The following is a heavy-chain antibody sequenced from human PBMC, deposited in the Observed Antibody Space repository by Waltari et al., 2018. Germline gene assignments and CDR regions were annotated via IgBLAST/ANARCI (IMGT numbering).Heavy chain of an antibody. CDR3: ARGGLYGQQLLESAFEI. V-gene: IGHV1-69*05. CDR1: GGSFSTHA. D-gene: IGHD6-13*01. CDR2: IIPMFGTA. Sequence: QVQLVQSGAELKKPGSSVKVSCKVSGGSFSTHALTWVRQAPGQGLEWMGGIIPMFGTANYAQKIQDRVTINTDESMTTAYMHLSSLTSDDTAVYYCARGGLYGQQLLESAFEIWGQGTKVTASS. J-gene: IGHJ3*02.